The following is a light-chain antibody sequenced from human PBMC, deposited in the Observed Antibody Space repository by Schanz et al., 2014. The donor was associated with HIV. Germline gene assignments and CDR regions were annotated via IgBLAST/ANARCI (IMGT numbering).Light chain of an antibody. CDR1: SSDVGGYNY. CDR3: QSYDNSLTAYV. Sequence: QSALTQPRSVSGSPGQSVTISCTGTSSDVGGYNYVSWYQQHPGKAPKLMIYDVSKRPSGVPDRFSGSKSGNTASLTISGLQAVDEADYYCQSYDNSLTAYVFGAGTKLTVL. J-gene: IGLJ1*01. CDR2: DVS. V-gene: IGLV2-11*01.